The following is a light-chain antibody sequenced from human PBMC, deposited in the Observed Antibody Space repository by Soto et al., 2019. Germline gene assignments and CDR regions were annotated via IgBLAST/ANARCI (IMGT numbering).Light chain of an antibody. CDR3: QQRSNSPLT. Sequence: EIVLTQSPATLSLSPGERATLSCRASQSVSSYLAWYQQKPGQAPRLLIYDASNRATGIPARFSGSGSGTDFTLTISSLEPEDFEVYYCQQRSNSPLTFGGGTKVDIK. V-gene: IGKV3-11*01. CDR2: DAS. J-gene: IGKJ4*01. CDR1: QSVSSY.